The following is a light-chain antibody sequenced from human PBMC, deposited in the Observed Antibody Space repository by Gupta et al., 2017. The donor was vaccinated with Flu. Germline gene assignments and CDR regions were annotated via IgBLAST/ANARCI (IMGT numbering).Light chain of an antibody. Sequence: IVLTQSPGMLSLSPGERATLSCRTSQSVSTSFLMWYQQKPGQAPRLLIYGASKRATGVPDRFSGSGSGTDFTLTISKLEPEDFAVYYCQLFGSSPLYAFGQGTKLEI. V-gene: IGKV3-20*01. CDR1: QSVSTSF. J-gene: IGKJ2*01. CDR2: GAS. CDR3: QLFGSSPLYA.